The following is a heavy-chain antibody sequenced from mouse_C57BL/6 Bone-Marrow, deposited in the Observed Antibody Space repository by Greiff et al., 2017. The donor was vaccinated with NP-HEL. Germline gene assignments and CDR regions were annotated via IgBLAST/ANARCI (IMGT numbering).Heavy chain of an antibody. D-gene: IGHD3-2*02. Sequence: QVQLQQPGAELVKPGASVKLSCKASGYTFTSYWMQWVKQRPGQGLEWIGAIDPSDSYTNYNQKFKGKATLTVDTSSSTAYMQLSSLTSEDSAVYYCARDSSCSAWFAYWGQGTLVTVSA. CDR3: ARDSSCSAWFAY. CDR2: IDPSDSYT. J-gene: IGHJ3*01. V-gene: IGHV1-50*01. CDR1: GYTFTSYW.